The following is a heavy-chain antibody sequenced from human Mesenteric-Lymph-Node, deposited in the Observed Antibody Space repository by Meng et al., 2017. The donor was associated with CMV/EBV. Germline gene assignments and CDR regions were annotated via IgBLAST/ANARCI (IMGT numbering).Heavy chain of an antibody. Sequence: VSGVFIRDNDSYWGWIRQPPGRNLDWIASIFYTGITYYNPSLKSRVTISVDASQNQISLRLTSVTAADTAVYYCARLTVGTTPVDFWGRGTLVTVSS. V-gene: IGHV4-39*01. CDR3: ARLTVGTTPVDF. CDR2: IFYTGIT. J-gene: IGHJ4*02. D-gene: IGHD1-26*01. CDR1: GVFIRDNDSY.